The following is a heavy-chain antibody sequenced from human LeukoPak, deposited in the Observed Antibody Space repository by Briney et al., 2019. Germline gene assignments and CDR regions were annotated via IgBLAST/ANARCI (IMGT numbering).Heavy chain of an antibody. V-gene: IGHV3-33*01. CDR1: GFTFSSYG. CDR3: ARDRSMSGWYIDL. D-gene: IGHD2/OR15-2a*01. CDR2: IWYDGSNK. J-gene: IGHJ2*01. Sequence: GRSLRLSCAASGFTFSSYGMHWVRQAPGKGLEWVAVIWYDGSNKYYPDSVQGRFTISRDNSKNTLYLQVNSLRAEDTAVYYCARDRSMSGWYIDLWGRGTLVTVSS.